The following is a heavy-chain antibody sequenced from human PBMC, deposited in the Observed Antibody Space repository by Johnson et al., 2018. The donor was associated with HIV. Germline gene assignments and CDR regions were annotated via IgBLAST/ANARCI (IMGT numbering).Heavy chain of an antibody. J-gene: IGHJ3*02. CDR1: GFTFSSYA. CDR2: IYSGGST. CDR3: DRAPEVRGIDAFDI. D-gene: IGHD3-10*01. V-gene: IGHV3-30*14. Sequence: QVLLVESGGGVVQPGRSLRLSCAASGFTFSSYAMHWVRQAPGKGLEWVAVIYSGGSTYYADSVKGRFTISRDNSKNTVYLQMNSLSVEYTTVYYWDRAPEVRGIDAFDIWGQGTMVTVS.